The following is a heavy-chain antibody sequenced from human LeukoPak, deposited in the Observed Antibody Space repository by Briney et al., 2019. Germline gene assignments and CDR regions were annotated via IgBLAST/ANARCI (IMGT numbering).Heavy chain of an antibody. J-gene: IGHJ4*02. CDR3: AREYCSGGSCYGVLDY. CDR1: GYTFTGYY. CDR2: INPNSGGT. Sequence: ASAKVSCKASGYTFTGYYMHRGRQAHGQGHGLMGWINPNSGGTNYAQKFQGWVTMTRDTSISTAYMELSRLRSDDTAVYYCAREYCSGGSCYGVLDYWGQGTLVTVSS. D-gene: IGHD2-15*01. V-gene: IGHV1-2*04.